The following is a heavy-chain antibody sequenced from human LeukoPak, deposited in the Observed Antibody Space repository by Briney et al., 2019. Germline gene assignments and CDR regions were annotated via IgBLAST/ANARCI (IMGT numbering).Heavy chain of an antibody. Sequence: GGSLRLSCAASGFTFSSYAMSWVRQAPGEGLEWVSYVSPSSTTIYYADSVKGRFTISRDNAKNSLYLQMNSLRAEDTAVYYCAREHTPYGSGCTAAYWGQGTLVTVSS. V-gene: IGHV3-48*01. D-gene: IGHD6-19*01. J-gene: IGHJ4*02. CDR1: GFTFSSYA. CDR3: AREHTPYGSGCTAAY. CDR2: VSPSSTTI.